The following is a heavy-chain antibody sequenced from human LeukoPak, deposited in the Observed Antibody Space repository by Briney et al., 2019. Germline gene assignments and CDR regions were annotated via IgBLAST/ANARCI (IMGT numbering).Heavy chain of an antibody. CDR1: GFTFSDHY. CDR2: ISGSGGST. CDR3: AKDRLRLFDY. D-gene: IGHD4-17*01. Sequence: EGSLGLSCVASGFTFSDHYMDWVRQAPGKGLEWVSAISGSGGSTYYADSVKGRFTISRDNSKNTLYLQMNSLRAEDTAVYYCAKDRLRLFDYWGQGTLVTVSS. J-gene: IGHJ4*02. V-gene: IGHV3-23*01.